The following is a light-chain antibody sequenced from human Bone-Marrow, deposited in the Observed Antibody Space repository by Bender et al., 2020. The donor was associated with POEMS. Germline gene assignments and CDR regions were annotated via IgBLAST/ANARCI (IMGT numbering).Light chain of an antibody. J-gene: IGLJ2*01. CDR3: QVWDSSTAVV. CDR2: DDS. CDR1: NIGSEG. Sequence: SYVLTQPPSVSVAPGQTARISCGGNNIGSEGVHWYQQKPGQAPVLVVHDDSDRPSGIPERFAGSNSGNTATLTISRVEAGDEADYYCQVWDSSTAVVFGGGTKLTVL. V-gene: IGLV3-21*02.